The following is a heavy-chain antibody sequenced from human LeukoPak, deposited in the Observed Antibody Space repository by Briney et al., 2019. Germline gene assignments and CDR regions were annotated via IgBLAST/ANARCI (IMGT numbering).Heavy chain of an antibody. Sequence: TETLSLTCTVSGGSINSYFWTWIRQPPGKGLEWIGYIYYSGSTNYNPSLKSRVTISVDTSKNHFSLKLSSVTAADTAVYYCARARYSSSWYRGRNWFDPWGQGTLVTVSS. CDR3: ARARYSSSWYRGRNWFDP. CDR2: IYYSGST. CDR1: GGSINSYF. J-gene: IGHJ5*02. V-gene: IGHV4-59*01. D-gene: IGHD6-13*01.